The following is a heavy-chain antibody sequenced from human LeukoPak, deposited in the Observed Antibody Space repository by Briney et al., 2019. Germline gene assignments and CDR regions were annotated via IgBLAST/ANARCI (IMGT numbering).Heavy chain of an antibody. CDR2: IYYSGST. Sequence: SETLSLTCAVSGVAISRGGYAWNWIRQPPGKGLEWIGYIYYSGSTNYNPSLKSRVTMSVDTSKNQFSLKLSSVTAADTAVYYCARVGPNDYGDYGWFDPWGQGTLVTVSS. V-gene: IGHV4-30-4*07. J-gene: IGHJ5*02. CDR1: GVAISRGGYA. D-gene: IGHD4-17*01. CDR3: ARVGPNDYGDYGWFDP.